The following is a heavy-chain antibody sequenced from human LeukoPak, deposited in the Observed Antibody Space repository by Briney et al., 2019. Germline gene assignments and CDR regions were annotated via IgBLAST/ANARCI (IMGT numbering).Heavy chain of an antibody. J-gene: IGHJ6*02. D-gene: IGHD3-3*01. CDR1: GFTFSSYW. CDR2: IKQDGSEK. V-gene: IGHV3-7*03. CDR3: AREFTIFGVVEDYYGMDV. Sequence: GGSLRLSCAASGFTFSSYWMSWVRQAPGKGLEWVANIKQDGSEKYYVDSVKGRFTISRDNAKNSLYLQMNSLRAEDTAVYYCAREFTIFGVVEDYYGMDVWGQGTTVTVSS.